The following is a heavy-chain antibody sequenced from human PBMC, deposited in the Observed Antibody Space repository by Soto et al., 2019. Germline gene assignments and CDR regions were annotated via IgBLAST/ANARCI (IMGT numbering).Heavy chain of an antibody. J-gene: IGHJ4*02. D-gene: IGHD2-15*01. Sequence: SETLSLSCTVSGSSINRRGYYWGWIRQPPGKGLEWIGSMFYGVSTYYNPSLKSRVTVSVDTSKNQFSLNLRSVTAADTAVYYCARLPSRNLVDYSGPGPLVTLSS. V-gene: IGHV4-39*01. CDR2: MFYGVST. CDR1: GSSINRRGYY. CDR3: ARLPSRNLVDY.